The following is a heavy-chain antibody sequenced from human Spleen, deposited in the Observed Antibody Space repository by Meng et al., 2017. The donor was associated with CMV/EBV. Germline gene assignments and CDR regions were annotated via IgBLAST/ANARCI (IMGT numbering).Heavy chain of an antibody. Sequence: GFTFSSDSMNWGRQATGKGLEWVSSISSSGSYIYYADSVKGRFTISRDYAKNSLFLQMSSLRAEDTAVYYCATYYDFWSGQGNFFDHWGQGTLVTVSS. J-gene: IGHJ4*02. CDR2: ISSSGSYI. CDR1: GFTFSSDS. D-gene: IGHD3-3*01. CDR3: ATYYDFWSGQGNFFDH. V-gene: IGHV3-21*01.